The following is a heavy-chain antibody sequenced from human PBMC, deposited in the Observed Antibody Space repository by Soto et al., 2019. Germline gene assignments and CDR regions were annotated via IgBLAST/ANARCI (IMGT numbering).Heavy chain of an antibody. CDR3: ARHATHSSSSVDY. Sequence: SETLSLTCTVSGGSISSSSYYWGWIRQPPGKGLEWIGSIYYSGSTYYNPSLKSRVTISVDTSKNQFSLKLSSVTAADTAVYYCARHATHSSSSVDYWGQGTLVTVSS. J-gene: IGHJ4*02. D-gene: IGHD6-13*01. V-gene: IGHV4-39*01. CDR1: GGSISSSSYY. CDR2: IYYSGST.